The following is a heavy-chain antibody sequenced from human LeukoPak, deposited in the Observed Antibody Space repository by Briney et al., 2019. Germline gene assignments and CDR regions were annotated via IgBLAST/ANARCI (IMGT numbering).Heavy chain of an antibody. J-gene: IGHJ6*02. D-gene: IGHD3-10*01. Sequence: PSETLSLTCTVSGGSISSDNYFWGWIRQPPGKGLEWIGSIYYSGITYYNPSLKSRVTISVDTSKNQFSLRLSSVTAADTAMYYCARRSILWFEEEDVWGQGTTVTVSS. CDR1: GGSISSDNYF. CDR3: ARRSILWFEEEDV. CDR2: IYYSGIT. V-gene: IGHV4-39*01.